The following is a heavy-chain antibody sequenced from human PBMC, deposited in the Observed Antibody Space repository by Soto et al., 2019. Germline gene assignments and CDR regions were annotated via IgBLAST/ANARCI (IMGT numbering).Heavy chain of an antibody. J-gene: IGHJ4*02. CDR3: ARDWGTGFYNFDS. D-gene: IGHD6-19*01. CDR1: GYSISTGFN. Sequence: PSETLSVTCVVSGYSISTGFNWGWIRRPPGKGLEWIGSIYHSGSTYYSPSLKSRVTLSVDTSKNQISLKLSSVTAADTALYYCARDWGTGFYNFDSWGQGTTVTVSS. CDR2: IYHSGST. V-gene: IGHV4-38-2*02.